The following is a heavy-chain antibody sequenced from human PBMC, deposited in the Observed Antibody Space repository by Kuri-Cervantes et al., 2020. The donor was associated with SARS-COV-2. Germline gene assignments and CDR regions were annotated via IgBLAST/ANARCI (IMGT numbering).Heavy chain of an antibody. V-gene: IGHV3-30-3*01. CDR2: ISYDGSNK. CDR1: GFTFSSYA. J-gene: IGHJ6*03. D-gene: IGHD6-6*01. Sequence: GESLKISCAASGFTFSSYAMHWVRQAPGKGLEWVAVISYDGSNKYYADSVKGRFTISRDNSKNTLYLQMNSLRAEDTAVYYCAKARSIAARPGHGYYYYMDVWGKGTTVTVSS. CDR3: AKARSIAARPGHGYYYYMDV.